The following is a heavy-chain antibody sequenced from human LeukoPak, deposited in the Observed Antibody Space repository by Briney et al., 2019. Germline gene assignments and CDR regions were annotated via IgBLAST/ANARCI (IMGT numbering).Heavy chain of an antibody. V-gene: IGHV3-30*02. D-gene: IGHD1-26*01. J-gene: IGHJ4*02. Sequence: GSLRLPCAAAGCTFISYGGHWVRRAPGKGLEGVAFIRYDVGNEYYSDSVKGRFTISSDNYKNTLYLQMNSLRAEDTAVYYCALNSGRYSWGKGTLVTVSS. CDR3: ALNSGRYS. CDR1: GCTFISYG. CDR2: IRYDVGNE.